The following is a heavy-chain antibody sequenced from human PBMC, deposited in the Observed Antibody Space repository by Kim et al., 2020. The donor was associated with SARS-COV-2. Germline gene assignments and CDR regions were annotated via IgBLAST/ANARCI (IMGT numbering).Heavy chain of an antibody. Sequence: GGSLRLSCAASGFTFSSYALSWVRQAPGKGLEWVSAISGSGGSTYYADSVKGRFTISRDNSKNMLCLQMNSLRAEDTAVYYCAKGAAAGTLIDYWGQGTLVTVCS. V-gene: IGHV3-23*01. CDR2: ISGSGGST. CDR1: GFTFSSYA. J-gene: IGHJ4*02. CDR3: AKGAAAGTLIDY. D-gene: IGHD6-13*01.